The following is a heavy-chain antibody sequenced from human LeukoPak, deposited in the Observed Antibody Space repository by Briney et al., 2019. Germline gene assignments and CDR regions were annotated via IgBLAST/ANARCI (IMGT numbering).Heavy chain of an antibody. D-gene: IGHD2-15*01. CDR1: GFTFSSYS. V-gene: IGHV3-48*01. J-gene: IGHJ4*02. Sequence: GGSLRLSCAASGFTFSSYSMNWVRQAPGKGLEWVSYISSSSSTIYYADSVKGRFTISRDNAKNSLYLQMNSLRAEDTAVYYCARGCSGGSCYPFYYYFDYWGQGTLVTVSS. CDR2: ISSSSSTI. CDR3: ARGCSGGSCYPFYYYFDY.